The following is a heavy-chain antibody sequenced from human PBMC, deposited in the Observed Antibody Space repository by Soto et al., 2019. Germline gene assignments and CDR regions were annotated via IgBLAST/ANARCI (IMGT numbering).Heavy chain of an antibody. J-gene: IGHJ4*02. CDR1: GLTFANYG. D-gene: IGHD4-17*01. Sequence: PGGSLRLSCVASGLTFANYGMHWVRQAPGKGLEWVALISSHGGGTQLYADSVKGRFTISRDNSKNTLYLDMNNLRPEDTALYYCARDSRYGIFDYWGQGTLVTVSS. CDR3: ARDSRYGIFDY. V-gene: IGHV3-30*03. CDR2: ISSHGGGTQ.